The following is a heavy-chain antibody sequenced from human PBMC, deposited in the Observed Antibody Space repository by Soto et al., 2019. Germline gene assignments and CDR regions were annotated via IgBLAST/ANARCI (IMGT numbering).Heavy chain of an antibody. CDR1: GGSLSNYG. J-gene: IGHJ6*02. CDR2: IIPVFGTA. Sequence: SVKVSCKASGGSLSNYGISWVRQAPGQGLEWMGGIIPVFGTANYAQKFQGRVTITADESTSIVYMDVTSLRSEDTAVYYCARGDATKIVVTTYYVMDVPAQRTTVPVSS. V-gene: IGHV1-69*13. CDR3: ARGDATKIVVTTYYVMDV. D-gene: IGHD3-9*01.